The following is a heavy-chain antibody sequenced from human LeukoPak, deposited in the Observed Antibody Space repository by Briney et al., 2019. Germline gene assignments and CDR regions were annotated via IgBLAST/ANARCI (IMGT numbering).Heavy chain of an antibody. CDR2: ISGDGGST. V-gene: IGHV3-43*02. D-gene: IGHD6-6*01. CDR1: GFTFDDYA. CDR3: APARPEVY. Sequence: GGSLRLSCAASGFTFDDYAMHWVHQAPGKGLEWVSLISGDGGSTYYADSVKGRFTISRDNSKNSLYLQMNSLRTEDTALYYCAPARPEVYWGQGTLVTVSS. J-gene: IGHJ4*02.